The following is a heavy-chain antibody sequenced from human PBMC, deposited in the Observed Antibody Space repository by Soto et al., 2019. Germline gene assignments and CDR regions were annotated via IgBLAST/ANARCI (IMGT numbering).Heavy chain of an antibody. J-gene: IGHJ2*01. V-gene: IGHV3-30*04. D-gene: IGHD7-27*01. CDR1: GFTFSSYA. Sequence: GGSLRLSCAASGFTFSSYAMHWVRQAPGKGLEWVAVISYDGSNKYYADSVKGRFTISRDNSKNTLYLQMNSLRAEDTAVYYCASRRATGVDWYCDLWGRGTLVTVSS. CDR3: ASRRATGVDWYCDL. CDR2: ISYDGSNK.